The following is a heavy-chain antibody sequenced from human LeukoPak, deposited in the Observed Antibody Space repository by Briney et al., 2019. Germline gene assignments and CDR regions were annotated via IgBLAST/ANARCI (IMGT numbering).Heavy chain of an antibody. V-gene: IGHV1-2*02. J-gene: IGHJ4*02. CDR1: GYTFTGYY. D-gene: IGHD2/OR15-2a*01. CDR3: ARDPYYTNSFDY. CDR2: INPNGGGT. Sequence: ASVTVSCKASGYTFTGYYIHWLRQAPGQGLGWMGWINPNGGGTKYALKFQGRVTVTGDTSINTAYMELSRLKSDDTAVYFCARDPYYTNSFDYWGQGTLVTVSS.